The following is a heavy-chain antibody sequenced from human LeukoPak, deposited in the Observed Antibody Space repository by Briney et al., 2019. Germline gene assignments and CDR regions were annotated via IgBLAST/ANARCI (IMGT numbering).Heavy chain of an antibody. CDR2: IYGDGTT. CDR3: ARDRAGAQSWVALDP. D-gene: IGHD3-10*01. Sequence: GGSLRLSCAASGFTVSNDYMAWVRQAPGRGLEWVSLIYGDGTTFYTDSVRGRFTISRDNFKNTLYLQMSSLRPEDTALYYCARDRAGAQSWVALDPWGQGTLVTVSS. V-gene: IGHV3-66*02. J-gene: IGHJ5*02. CDR1: GFTVSNDY.